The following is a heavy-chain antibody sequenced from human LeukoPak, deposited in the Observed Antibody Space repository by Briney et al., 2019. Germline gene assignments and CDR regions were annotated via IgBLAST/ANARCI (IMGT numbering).Heavy chain of an antibody. J-gene: IGHJ3*02. CDR1: GGSFSGYY. D-gene: IGHD3-3*01. CDR3: ARDLGYDFWSGYFGAFDI. Sequence: PSETLSLTCAVYGGSFSGYYWSWIRQPPGKGLEWIGEINHSGSTNYNPSLKSRVTISVDTSKNQFSLKLSSVTAADTAVYYCARDLGYDFWSGYFGAFDIWGQGTMVTVSS. CDR2: INHSGST. V-gene: IGHV4-34*01.